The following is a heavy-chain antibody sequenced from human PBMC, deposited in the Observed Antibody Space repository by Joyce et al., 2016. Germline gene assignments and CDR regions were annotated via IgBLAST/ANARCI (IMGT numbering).Heavy chain of an antibody. J-gene: IGHJ3*01. CDR3: ARSSDWYAFDV. CDR2: IKEDGSEK. D-gene: IGHD2-21*01. Sequence: EVQLVESGGGLVQPGGSLRLSCAASGFTFSQYWMSWVRQAPGKGREWVTNIKEDGSEKDSVDSVKGRFTISRDNANNFLYLQMNSLRAEDTAMFYCARSSDWYAFDVWGQGTMVTVSS. CDR1: GFTFSQYW. V-gene: IGHV3-7*01.